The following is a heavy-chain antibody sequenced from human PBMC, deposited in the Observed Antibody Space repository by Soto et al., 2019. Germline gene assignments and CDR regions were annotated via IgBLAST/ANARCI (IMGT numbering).Heavy chain of an antibody. CDR3: ARVRSVGATAYYFDY. CDR1: GFTFSSYA. D-gene: IGHD1-26*01. J-gene: IGHJ4*02. V-gene: IGHV3-30-3*01. Sequence: GGSLRLSCAASGFTFSSYAMHWVRQAPGKGLEWVAVISYDGSNKYYADSVKGRFTISRDNSKNTLYLQMNSLRAEDTAVYYCARVRSVGATAYYFDYWGQGTLVTVSS. CDR2: ISYDGSNK.